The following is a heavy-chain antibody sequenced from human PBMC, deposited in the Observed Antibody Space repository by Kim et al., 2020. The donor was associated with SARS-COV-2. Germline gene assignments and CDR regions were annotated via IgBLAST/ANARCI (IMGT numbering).Heavy chain of an antibody. J-gene: IGHJ4*02. CDR3: ARTRGSGYPDYFDY. D-gene: IGHD3-22*01. CDR1: GFTFSGYW. V-gene: IGHV3-7*01. CDR2: IKQDGSET. Sequence: GGSLRLSCAASGFTFSGYWMSWVRQAPGKGLDWVANIKQDGSETYYVDSVKGRFSISRDNAKNSLYLQMYSLRAEDTAVYYCARTRGSGYPDYFDYWGQG.